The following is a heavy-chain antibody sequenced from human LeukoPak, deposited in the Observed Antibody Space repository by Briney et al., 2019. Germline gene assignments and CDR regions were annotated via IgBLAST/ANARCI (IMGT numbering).Heavy chain of an antibody. V-gene: IGHV3-48*03. Sequence: PGGSLRLSCAASGFTFSSYEMNWVRQAPGKGLEWVSYISSSGSTIYYADSVKGRFTISRDNAKNSLYLQMNSLRAEDTAVYYCARGPGRITIFGVVDYYFDYWGQGTLVTVSS. CDR2: ISSSGSTI. CDR1: GFTFSSYE. J-gene: IGHJ4*02. D-gene: IGHD3-3*01. CDR3: ARGPGRITIFGVVDYYFDY.